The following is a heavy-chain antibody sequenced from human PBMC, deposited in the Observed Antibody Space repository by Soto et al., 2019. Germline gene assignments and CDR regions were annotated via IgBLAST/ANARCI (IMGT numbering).Heavy chain of an antibody. V-gene: IGHV3-23*01. CDR3: AKDRLFISGGSDY. Sequence: SLRLSCAASGFTFSSYAMSWVRQAPGKGLEWVSAISGSGGSTYYADSVKGRFTISRDNSKNTLYLQMNSLRAEDTAVYYCAKDRLFISGGSDYWGQGTLVTVSS. CDR1: GFTFSSYA. J-gene: IGHJ4*02. CDR2: ISGSGGST. D-gene: IGHD2-15*01.